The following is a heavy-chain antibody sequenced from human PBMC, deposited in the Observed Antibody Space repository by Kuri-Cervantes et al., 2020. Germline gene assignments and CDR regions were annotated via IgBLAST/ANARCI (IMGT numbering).Heavy chain of an antibody. CDR2: ISWNSGSI. Sequence: SLKISCAASGFPFSNYAMTWVRQAPGKGLEWVSGISWNSGSIGYADSVKGRFTISRDNAKNSLYLQMNSLRAEDTALYYCAKAVVVAAPFDYWGQGTLVTVSS. CDR3: AKAVVVAAPFDY. CDR1: GFPFSNYA. D-gene: IGHD2-15*01. V-gene: IGHV3-9*01. J-gene: IGHJ4*02.